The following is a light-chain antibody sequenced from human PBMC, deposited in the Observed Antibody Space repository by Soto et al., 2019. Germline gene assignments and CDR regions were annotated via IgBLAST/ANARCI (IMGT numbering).Light chain of an antibody. Sequence: IVLTQSPATQSLAPGERATLSCRASQSVGTSLTWYQQKPGQAPRVLIYDASNRATGIPARFSGSGSGTDFTLTISSLVPEDFALYYCQQRSNWPPPTFGQGTRLEIK. J-gene: IGKJ5*01. V-gene: IGKV3-11*01. CDR3: QQRSNWPPPT. CDR1: QSVGTS. CDR2: DAS.